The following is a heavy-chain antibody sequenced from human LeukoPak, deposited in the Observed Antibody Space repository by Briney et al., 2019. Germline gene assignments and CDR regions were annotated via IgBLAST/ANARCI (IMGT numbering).Heavy chain of an antibody. J-gene: IGHJ5*02. CDR1: GFTFSRYW. D-gene: IGHD2-21*02. CDR2: INHSGST. Sequence: PGGSLRLSCAASGFTFSRYWMSWVRQPPGKGLEWIGEINHSGSTNYNPSLKSRVTISVDTSKNQFSLKLSSVTAADTAVYYCARHRVVVTAIYQNWFDPWGQGTLVTVSS. CDR3: ARHRVVVTAIYQNWFDP. V-gene: IGHV4-34*01.